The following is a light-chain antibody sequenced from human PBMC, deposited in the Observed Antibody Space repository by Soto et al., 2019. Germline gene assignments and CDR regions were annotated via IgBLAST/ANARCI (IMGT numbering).Light chain of an antibody. CDR1: SSDVGGYNY. CDR2: DVS. CDR3: SSYTGSSTLVV. J-gene: IGLJ2*01. Sequence: QSALTQPASVSGSPGQSITISCTGTSSDVGGYNYVSWYQQHPRKAPKLMIYDVSNRPSGVSNRFSGSKSGNTASLTISGLQAEDEADYYCSSYTGSSTLVVFGGGTKVTVL. V-gene: IGLV2-14*01.